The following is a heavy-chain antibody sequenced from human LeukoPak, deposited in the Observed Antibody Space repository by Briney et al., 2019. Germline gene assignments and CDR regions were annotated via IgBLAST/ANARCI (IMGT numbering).Heavy chain of an antibody. J-gene: IGHJ4*02. Sequence: GGSLRLSCAASGFTFSSYSMNWVRHAPGKGLEWVSSISSSSSYIYYADSVKGRFTISRDNAKNSLYLQMNSLRAEDTAVYYCARDDYDYVWGSYRHHYFDYWGQGTLVTVSS. D-gene: IGHD3-16*02. V-gene: IGHV3-21*01. CDR3: ARDDYDYVWGSYRHHYFDY. CDR1: GFTFSSYS. CDR2: ISSSSSYI.